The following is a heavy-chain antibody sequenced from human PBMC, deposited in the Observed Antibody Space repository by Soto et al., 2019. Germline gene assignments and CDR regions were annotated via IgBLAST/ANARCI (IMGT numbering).Heavy chain of an antibody. Sequence: GGSLRLSCAASGFTFSSSAMSWVRQAPGKGLEWVSTISGSGGSTYYADSVKGRFTVSRDNSKNTLYLQMNSLRAEDTALYYCTLQLSGSDWGKGTLVTVSS. J-gene: IGHJ1*01. D-gene: IGHD1-1*01. V-gene: IGHV3-23*01. CDR2: ISGSGGST. CDR3: TLQLSGSD. CDR1: GFTFSSSA.